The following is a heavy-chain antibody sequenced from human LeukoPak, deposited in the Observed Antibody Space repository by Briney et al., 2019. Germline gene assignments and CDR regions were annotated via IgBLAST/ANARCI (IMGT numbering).Heavy chain of an antibody. CDR3: ARDSGDYDILTGYYTY. CDR1: GYTFTSYG. CDR2: INPNSGGT. Sequence: ASVKVSCKASGYTFTSYGISWVRQAPGQGLEWMGWINPNSGGTNYAQKFQGRVTMTRDTSISTAYMELSRLRSDDTAVYYCARDSGDYDILTGYYTYWGQGTLVTVSS. V-gene: IGHV1-2*02. D-gene: IGHD3-9*01. J-gene: IGHJ4*02.